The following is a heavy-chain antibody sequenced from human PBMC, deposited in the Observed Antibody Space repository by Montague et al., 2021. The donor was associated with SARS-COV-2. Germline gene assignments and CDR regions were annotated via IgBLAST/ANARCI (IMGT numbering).Heavy chain of an antibody. CDR1: GDSVASNRAT. J-gene: IGHJ4*02. V-gene: IGHV6-1*01. CDR3: ARDPRYSLSWSFDY. Sequence: CAISGDSVASNRATSKWHRPSPSRHLDWLCRTYFRSKRYYDYAVSVKSRMTISPDTSKNQFSLQLSSVTPEDRAVYYCARDPRYSLSWSFDYWGQGTLVTVSS. D-gene: IGHD6-13*01. CDR2: TYFRSKRYY.